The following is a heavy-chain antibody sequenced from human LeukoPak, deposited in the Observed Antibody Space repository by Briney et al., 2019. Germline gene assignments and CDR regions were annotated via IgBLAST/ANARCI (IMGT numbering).Heavy chain of an antibody. CDR3: ARGGRIAAAGTGYFDY. J-gene: IGHJ4*02. CDR2: INHSGST. V-gene: IGHV4-34*01. Sequence: SETLSLTCTVYGGSFSGYYWSWIRQPPGKGLEWIGEINHSGSTNYNPSLKSRVTISVDTSKNQFSLKLSSVTAADTAVYYCARGGRIAAAGTGYFDYWGQGTLVTVSS. D-gene: IGHD6-13*01. CDR1: GGSFSGYY.